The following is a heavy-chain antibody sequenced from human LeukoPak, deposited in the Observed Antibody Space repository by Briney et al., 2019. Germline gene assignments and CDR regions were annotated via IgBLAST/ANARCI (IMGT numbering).Heavy chain of an antibody. J-gene: IGHJ5*02. CDR1: GYSFTSYS. CDR2: INTKTGKP. V-gene: IGHV7-4-1*02. D-gene: IGHD5-18*01. CDR3: ATAAMVSTYSWIDP. Sequence: ASVKVSCKASGYSFTSYSMNWVRQAPGQGLEWMGWINTKTGKPTYAQGFTGRFVFSLDTSVSTAYLQISSLKAEDTAVYYCATAAMVSTYSWIDPWGQGTLVTVSS.